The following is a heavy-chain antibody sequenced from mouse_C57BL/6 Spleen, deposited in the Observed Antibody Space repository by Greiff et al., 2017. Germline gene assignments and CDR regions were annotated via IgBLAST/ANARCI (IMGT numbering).Heavy chain of an antibody. D-gene: IGHD1-1*01. CDR3: ARMEYGSSPAWFAY. CDR2: IWSGGST. Sequence: QVQLQQSGPGLVQPSQCLSITCTVSGFSLTSYGVYWVRQSPGKGLEWLGVIWSGGSTDYNAAFISRLSISKDNTKSKVFFKMNSLQADDTAIYYCARMEYGSSPAWFAYWGQGTLVTVST. J-gene: IGHJ3*01. CDR1: GFSLTSYG. V-gene: IGHV2-2*01.